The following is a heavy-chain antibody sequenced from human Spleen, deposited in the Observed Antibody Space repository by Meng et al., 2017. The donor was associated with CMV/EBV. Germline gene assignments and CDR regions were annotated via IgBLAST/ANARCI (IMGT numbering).Heavy chain of an antibody. Sequence: SETLSLTCTVSGYSISSGYYWGWIRQPPGKGLEWIAEINHSGSANYNPSLKSRVTISVDTSKNQFSLRLSSVTAADTAVYFCTRGTGGFGWFDPWGQGTQVTVSS. CDR3: TRGTGGFGWFDP. V-gene: IGHV4-38-2*02. CDR1: GYSISSGYY. J-gene: IGHJ5*02. CDR2: INHSGSA. D-gene: IGHD3/OR15-3a*01.